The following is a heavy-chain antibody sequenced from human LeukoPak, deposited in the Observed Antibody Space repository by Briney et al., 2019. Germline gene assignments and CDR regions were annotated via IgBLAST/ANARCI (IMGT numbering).Heavy chain of an antibody. J-gene: IGHJ6*03. CDR3: ASGVYSNYYMDV. Sequence: KTGGSLRLSCAASGFTFSSYSMNWVRQAPGKGLEWVSSISSSSSYIYYADSVKGRFTISRDNAKNSLYLQMSSLRAEDTAVYYCASGVYSNYYMDVWGKGTTVTVSS. D-gene: IGHD4-11*01. CDR2: ISSSSSYI. V-gene: IGHV3-21*01. CDR1: GFTFSSYS.